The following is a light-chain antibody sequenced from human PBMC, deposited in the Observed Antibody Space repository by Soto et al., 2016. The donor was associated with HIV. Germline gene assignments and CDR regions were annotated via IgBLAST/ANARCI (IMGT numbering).Light chain of an antibody. V-gene: IGLV3-19*01. CDR1: SLRSYY. CDR2: GKN. CDR3: NSRDSSGNQV. J-gene: IGLJ2*01. Sequence: SSELTQDPAVSVALGQTVRITCQGDSLRSYYASWYQQKPGQAPVLVIYGKNNRPSGIPDRFSGSSSGNTASLTITGAQAEDEADYYCNSRDSSGNQVFGGGTRATVL.